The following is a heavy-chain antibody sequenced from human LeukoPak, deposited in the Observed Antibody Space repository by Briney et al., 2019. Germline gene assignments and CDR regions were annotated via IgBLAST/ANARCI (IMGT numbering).Heavy chain of an antibody. CDR3: ARLVRYCSSNSCYPFDY. CDR1: GASISSSSHY. Sequence: PSETLSLTCTVSGASISSSSHYWGWIRQPPGKGLEWIGSMYYSGGTYYNPSLKSRVTISTDTSKNQFSLKLNSVTAADTAVYYCARLVRYCSSNSCYPFDYWGQGTLVTVSS. J-gene: IGHJ4*02. CDR2: MYYSGGT. D-gene: IGHD2-2*01. V-gene: IGHV4-39*01.